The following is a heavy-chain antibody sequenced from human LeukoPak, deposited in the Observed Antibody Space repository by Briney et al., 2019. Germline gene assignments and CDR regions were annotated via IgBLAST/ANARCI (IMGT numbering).Heavy chain of an antibody. J-gene: IGHJ4*02. D-gene: IGHD5-12*01. CDR1: GFTFSTYA. CDR3: AKTSRANSAYDSPFDY. V-gene: IGHV3-23*01. Sequence: GGSLRLSCAASGFTFSTYAMSWVRQAPGKGLEWVSTVRGSGTDTYYADSVKGRFTISRDNSKNTLYLQMNSLRAEDTAIYYCAKTSRANSAYDSPFDYWGQGTLVTVSS. CDR2: VRGSGTDT.